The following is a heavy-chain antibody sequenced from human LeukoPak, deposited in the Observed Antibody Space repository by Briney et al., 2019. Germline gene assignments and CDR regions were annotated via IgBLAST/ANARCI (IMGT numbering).Heavy chain of an antibody. CDR1: GFTFSSYA. J-gene: IGHJ4*02. CDR3: ARDRNYGDSFDY. Sequence: PGGSLRLSCAASGFTFSSYAMSWVRQAPGKGLEWVSSISSSSSYIYYADSVKGRFTISRDNAKNSLYLQMNSLRAEDTAVYYCARDRNYGDSFDYWGQGTLVTVSS. CDR2: ISSSSSYI. V-gene: IGHV3-21*01. D-gene: IGHD4-17*01.